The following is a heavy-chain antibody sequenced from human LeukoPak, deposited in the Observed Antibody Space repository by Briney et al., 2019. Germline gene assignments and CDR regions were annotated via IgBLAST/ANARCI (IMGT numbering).Heavy chain of an antibody. J-gene: IGHJ4*02. D-gene: IGHD2-21*02. Sequence: PGGSLRLSCAASGFTFSSSAMSWVRQAPGKGLEWVSAISNNGGYTYYADSVQGRFTISRDNSKSTLCLQMNSLSAEDTAVYYCAKDIWCGGDCYFLGYWGQGTLVTVSS. CDR3: AKDIWCGGDCYFLGY. CDR2: ISNNGGYT. V-gene: IGHV3-23*01. CDR1: GFTFSSSA.